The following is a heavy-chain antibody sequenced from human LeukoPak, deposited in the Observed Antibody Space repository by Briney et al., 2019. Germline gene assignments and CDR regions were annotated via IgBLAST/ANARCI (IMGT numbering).Heavy chain of an antibody. CDR3: ARDRHIAVVQAAIGGWGSYSYSVDV. Sequence: SVKVSCKAAGGTVSSYAISWVRQAPGQGLEWMGGIIPIVGTANYAQKFQGRVAITADESTSTAYMELSSKRSEDTAVYYRARDRHIAVVQAAIGGWGSYSYSVDVWGNGTPVTVSS. J-gene: IGHJ6*04. CDR1: GGTVSSYA. D-gene: IGHD2-2*01. CDR2: IIPIVGTA. V-gene: IGHV1-69*13.